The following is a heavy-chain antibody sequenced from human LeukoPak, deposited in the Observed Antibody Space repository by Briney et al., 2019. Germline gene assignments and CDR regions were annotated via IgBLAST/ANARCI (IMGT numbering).Heavy chain of an antibody. D-gene: IGHD6-19*01. Sequence: APVKVSCKASGNTFTDYYIYWVRQAPGQGLEWMGWINPNSADTNYAQKFQGRVTMTRDTSISTAYMELSSLRSDDTAIYYCAKVWHTAISGWNWFDPWGQGTLVTVSS. V-gene: IGHV1-2*02. CDR3: AKVWHTAISGWNWFDP. J-gene: IGHJ5*02. CDR1: GNTFTDYY. CDR2: INPNSADT.